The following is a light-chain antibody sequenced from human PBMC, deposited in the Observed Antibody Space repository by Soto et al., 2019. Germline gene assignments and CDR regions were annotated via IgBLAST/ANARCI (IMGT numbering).Light chain of an antibody. V-gene: IGLV2-8*01. CDR3: SSYTSSSYVV. CDR2: EVN. J-gene: IGLJ2*01. Sequence: QSVLTQPPSASGSPGQSVAISCTGTSSDVGGYNYVSWYQQHPGKAPKLMIYEVNKRPSGVPDRFSGSKSGKTASLTISGLQAEDEADYYCSSYTSSSYVVFGGGTKVTVL. CDR1: SSDVGGYNY.